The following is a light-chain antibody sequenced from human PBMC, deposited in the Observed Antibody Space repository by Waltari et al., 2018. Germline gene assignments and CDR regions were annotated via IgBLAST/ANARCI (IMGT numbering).Light chain of an antibody. CDR1: QGISSY. V-gene: IGKV1-9*01. Sequence: DIQLTQSPSFLSASVGDRVPLTCRASQGISSYLAWYQQKPGKAPKLLIYAASTLQSGVPSRFSGSGSGTEFTLTISSLQPEDFATYYCQQLNSYPPRYTFGQGTKLEIK. J-gene: IGKJ2*01. CDR2: AAS. CDR3: QQLNSYPPRYT.